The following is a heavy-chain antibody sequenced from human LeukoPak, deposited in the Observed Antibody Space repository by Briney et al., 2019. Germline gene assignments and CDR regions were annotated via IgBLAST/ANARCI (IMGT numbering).Heavy chain of an antibody. CDR3: ARPFGGDDAFDI. D-gene: IGHD2-21*02. CDR1: GGTFSSYA. V-gene: IGHV1-69*04. J-gene: IGHJ3*02. CDR2: IIPIFGIA. Sequence: GASVKVSCTASGGTFSSYAISWVRQAPGQGLEWMGRIIPIFGIANYAQKFQGRVTITADKSTSTAYMELSSLRSEDTAVYYCARPFGGDDAFDIWGQGTMVTVSS.